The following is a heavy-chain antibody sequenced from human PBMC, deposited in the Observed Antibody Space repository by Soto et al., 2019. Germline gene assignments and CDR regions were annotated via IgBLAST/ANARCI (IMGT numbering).Heavy chain of an antibody. CDR1: GFTFDDYT. D-gene: IGHD5-18*01. J-gene: IGHJ4*02. Sequence: EVQLVESGGVVVQPGGSLRLSCAASGFTFDDYTMHWVRQAPGKGLEWVSLISWDGGSTYYADSVKGRFTISRDNSKNSLYLQMNSLRTEDTALYYCAKDSTGYSYGAADYWGQGTLVTVSS. CDR2: ISWDGGST. CDR3: AKDSTGYSYGAADY. V-gene: IGHV3-43*01.